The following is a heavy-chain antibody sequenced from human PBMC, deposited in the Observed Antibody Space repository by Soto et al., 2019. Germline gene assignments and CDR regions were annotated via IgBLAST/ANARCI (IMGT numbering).Heavy chain of an antibody. D-gene: IGHD4-17*01. V-gene: IGHV3-23*01. J-gene: IGHJ6*03. CDR3: AWTTVTTYYYYYMDV. CDR1: GFTFSSYA. CDR2: ISGSGGST. Sequence: PGGSLRLSCAASGFTFSSYAMSWVRQAPGKGLEWVSAISGSGGSTYYADSVKGRFTISRDNSKNTLYLQMNSLRAEDTAIYYCAWTTVTTYYYYYMDVWGKGTTVTVSS.